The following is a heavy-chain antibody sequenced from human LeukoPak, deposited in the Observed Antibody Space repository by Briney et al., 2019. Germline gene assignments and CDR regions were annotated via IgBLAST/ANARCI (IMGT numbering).Heavy chain of an antibody. CDR2: ISYDGSNK. Sequence: GGSLRLSCAASGISFSRYGMNWVRQAPGKGLEWVAVISYDGSNKYYADSVKGRFTISRDNPKNTLYLQMNSLKAEDTAVYYCAREARSRPSGGQPDYWGQGTLVTVSS. CDR3: AREARSRPSGGQPDY. V-gene: IGHV3-30*03. CDR1: GISFSRYG. D-gene: IGHD3-16*01. J-gene: IGHJ4*02.